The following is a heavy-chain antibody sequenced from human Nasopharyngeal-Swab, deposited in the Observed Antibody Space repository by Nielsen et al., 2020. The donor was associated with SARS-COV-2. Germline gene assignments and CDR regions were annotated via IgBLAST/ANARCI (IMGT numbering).Heavy chain of an antibody. CDR2: IKQDGSEK. CDR3: ARDRDYAGAFDI. Sequence: LSLTCAASGFPFSSYWMSWVRQAPGKGLEWVANIKQDGSEKYYVDSVKGRFTISRDNAKNSLYLQMNSLRAEDTAVYYCARDRDYAGAFDIWGQGTMVTVSS. D-gene: IGHD2-2*01. J-gene: IGHJ3*02. V-gene: IGHV3-7*01. CDR1: GFPFSSYW.